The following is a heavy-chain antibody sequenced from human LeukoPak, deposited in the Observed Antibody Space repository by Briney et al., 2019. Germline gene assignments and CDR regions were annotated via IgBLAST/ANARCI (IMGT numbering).Heavy chain of an antibody. J-gene: IGHJ4*02. V-gene: IGHV3-23*01. CDR2: ISGSGGST. CDR3: AKAQWHFWSGYYY. D-gene: IGHD3-3*02. Sequence: PGGSLRLSCAASGFTFSSYWMHWVRQAPGKGLEWVSAISGSGGSTYYADSVKGRFTISRDNSKNTLYLQMNSLRAEDTAVYYCAKAQWHFWSGYYYWGQGTLVTVSS. CDR1: GFTFSSYW.